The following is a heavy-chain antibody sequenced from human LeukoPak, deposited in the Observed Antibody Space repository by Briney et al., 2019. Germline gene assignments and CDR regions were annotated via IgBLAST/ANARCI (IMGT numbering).Heavy chain of an antibody. Sequence: SETLSLTCAVSGGSFSGYYWSWIRQPPGKGLEWIGEINHSGSTNYNPSLKSRVTISVDTSKNQFSLKLSSVTAADTAVYYCARVNTYYDFWSGTQTKGYFDYWGQGTLVTDSS. CDR1: GGSFSGYY. CDR2: INHSGST. D-gene: IGHD3-3*01. V-gene: IGHV4-34*01. J-gene: IGHJ4*02. CDR3: ARVNTYYDFWSGTQTKGYFDY.